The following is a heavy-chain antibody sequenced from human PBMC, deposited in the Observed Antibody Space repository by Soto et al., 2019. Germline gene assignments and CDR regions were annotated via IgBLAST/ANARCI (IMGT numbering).Heavy chain of an antibody. CDR2: IKQDGSEK. CDR1: GFTFSSYW. Sequence: GGSLRLSCAASGFTFSSYWMSWVRQAPGKGLEWVANIKQDGSEKYYVDSVKGRFTISRDNAKNSLYLQMNSLRAEDTAVYYCARTVQYSSSWGPKKEYFQHWGQGTLVTVSS. V-gene: IGHV3-7*05. D-gene: IGHD6-13*01. CDR3: ARTVQYSSSWGPKKEYFQH. J-gene: IGHJ1*01.